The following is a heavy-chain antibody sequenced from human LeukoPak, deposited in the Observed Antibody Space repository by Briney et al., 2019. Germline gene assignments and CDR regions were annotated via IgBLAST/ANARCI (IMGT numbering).Heavy chain of an antibody. CDR3: AKGVGYTYGSFDY. CDR1: GFTFSSSW. Sequence: GGSLRLSCAASGFTFSSSWMHWVRQAPGKGLVWASRINGDGSSTTYADSVKGRFTISRDNAKNTLYLQMNSLRAEDTAVYYCAKGVGYTYGSFDYWGQGILVTVSS. J-gene: IGHJ4*02. D-gene: IGHD5-18*01. CDR2: INGDGSST. V-gene: IGHV3-74*01.